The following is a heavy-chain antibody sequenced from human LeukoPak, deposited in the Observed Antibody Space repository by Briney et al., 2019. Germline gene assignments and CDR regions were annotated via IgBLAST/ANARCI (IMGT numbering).Heavy chain of an antibody. J-gene: IGHJ4*02. D-gene: IGHD2/OR15-2a*01. CDR1: RFTSTSYE. V-gene: IGHV3-48*03. Sequence: GGSLRLSCAVSRFTSTSYEMNWVRQAPGKGLEWVSYISSTSININYADSVKGRFTIPREHAKYSLAVQMKSLRAEDTAIYYCARVHYFQFDSWGQGTLVTASS. CDR3: ARVHYFQFDS. CDR2: ISSTSINI.